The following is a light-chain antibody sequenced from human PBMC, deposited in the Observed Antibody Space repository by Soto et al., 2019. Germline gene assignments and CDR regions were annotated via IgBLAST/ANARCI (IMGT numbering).Light chain of an antibody. J-gene: IGLJ1*01. V-gene: IGLV2-14*01. CDR2: GVN. CDR3: SSYAGSNILV. Sequence: QSALTQPASVSGSPGHSITISCSGTISDVIVYNYVSWYQQHPGKAPKLMLYGVNKRPSGVSNRFSGSKSGNTASLTVSGLQAEDEADYYCSSYAGSNILVFGPGTKVTVL. CDR1: ISDVIVYNY.